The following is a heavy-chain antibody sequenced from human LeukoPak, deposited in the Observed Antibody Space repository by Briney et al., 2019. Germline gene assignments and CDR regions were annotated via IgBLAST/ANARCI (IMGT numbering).Heavy chain of an antibody. CDR2: IYTSGST. J-gene: IGHJ4*02. CDR3: ARDNIVGARDY. CDR1: GGSISSGSYY. Sequence: SQTLSLTCTVSGGSISSGSYYWSWIRQPAGKGLEWIGRIYTSGSTNYNPSLKSRVTISVDTSKNQFSLKLSSVTAADTAVYYCARDNIVGARDYWGQGTLVTVSS. D-gene: IGHD1-26*01. V-gene: IGHV4-61*02.